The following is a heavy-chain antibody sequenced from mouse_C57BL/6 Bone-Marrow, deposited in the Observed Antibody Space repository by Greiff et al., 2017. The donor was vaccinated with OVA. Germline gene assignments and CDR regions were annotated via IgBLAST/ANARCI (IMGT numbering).Heavy chain of an antibody. J-gene: IGHJ3*01. CDR3: ARRASSGYWFAY. CDR1: GYTFPDYY. CDR2: IYPGSGNT. V-gene: IGHV1-76*01. Sequence: VKLQESGAELVRPGASVKLSCKASGYTFPDYYINWVKQRPGQGLEWIARIYPGSGNTYYNETFKGKATLTAEKSSSTAYMQLSSLTSEDSAVDFCARRASSGYWFAYWGKGTLVTVSA. D-gene: IGHD3-2*02.